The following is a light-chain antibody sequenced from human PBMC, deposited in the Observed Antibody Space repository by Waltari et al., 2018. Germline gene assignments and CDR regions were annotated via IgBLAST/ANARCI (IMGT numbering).Light chain of an antibody. V-gene: IGLV2-14*01. CDR3: SSYTSSSTYV. Sequence: QSALTQPASVSGSPGQSITISCTGTSSDVGGYHYVSWYQQHPGKDPKLMLYDVSNRPAGVSNRFSGSKSGNTASLTISGLQAEDEADYYCSSYTSSSTYVFGTGTKVTVL. J-gene: IGLJ1*01. CDR2: DVS. CDR1: SSDVGGYHY.